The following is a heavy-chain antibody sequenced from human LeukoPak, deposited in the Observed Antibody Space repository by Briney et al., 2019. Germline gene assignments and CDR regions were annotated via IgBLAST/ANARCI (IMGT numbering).Heavy chain of an antibody. Sequence: PGGSLRLSCAASGFTISSYSMNWVRQAPGKGLEWVSSISSSSSYIYYADSVKGRFTISRDNAKNSLYLQMNSLRAEDTAVYYCARDKYSSGWSTDYNWFDPWGQGTLVTVSS. V-gene: IGHV3-21*01. CDR2: ISSSSSYI. J-gene: IGHJ5*02. CDR1: GFTISSYS. CDR3: ARDKYSSGWSTDYNWFDP. D-gene: IGHD6-19*01.